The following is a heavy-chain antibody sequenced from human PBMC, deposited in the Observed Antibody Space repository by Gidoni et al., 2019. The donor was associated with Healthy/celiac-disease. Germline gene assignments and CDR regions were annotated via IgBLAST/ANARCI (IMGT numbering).Heavy chain of an antibody. CDR2: IYYSGST. CDR1: GGSISSSSYY. J-gene: IGHJ3*02. CDR3: ARRNDAFDI. V-gene: IGHV4-39*01. Sequence: QLQLQESGPGLVKPSETLSLTCTVSGGSISSSSYYWGWIRQPPGKGLEWIGSIYYSGSTYYNPSLKSRVTISVDKSKNQFSLKLSSVTAEDTAVYYCARRNDAFDIWGQGTMVTVSS.